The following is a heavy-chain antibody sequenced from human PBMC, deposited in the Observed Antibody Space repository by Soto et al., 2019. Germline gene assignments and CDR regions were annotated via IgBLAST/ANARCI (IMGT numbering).Heavy chain of an antibody. CDR2: ISASGATT. CDR1: GFTFSTYA. D-gene: IGHD6-19*01. J-gene: IGHJ4*02. V-gene: IGHV3-23*01. Sequence: EVQLLESGGGLVQPGGSLRLSCAASGFTFSTYAMSWVRQAPGKGLEWVSAISASGATTYYADSVKGRFTISRDNSKNTLYLQVNSLRAEDKAVYYCAKDRKSGSGWYWDYWGQGTLVTVSS. CDR3: AKDRKSGSGWYWDY.